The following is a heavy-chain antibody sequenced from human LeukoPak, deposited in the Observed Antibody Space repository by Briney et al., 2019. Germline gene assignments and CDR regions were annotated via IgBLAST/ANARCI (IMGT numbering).Heavy chain of an antibody. CDR3: ARDPSGYFNY. D-gene: IGHD3-22*01. V-gene: IGHV4-61*01. CDR2: RHYSGST. Sequence: PSETLSLTCTVSGGPFSSGNYYWSWIRQPPGKGLEWIGYRHYSGSTNYNPSLKSRVTISVDTSKNQFSLKLSSVTAADTAVYYCARDPSGYFNYWGQGTLATVSS. J-gene: IGHJ4*02. CDR1: GGPFSSGNYY.